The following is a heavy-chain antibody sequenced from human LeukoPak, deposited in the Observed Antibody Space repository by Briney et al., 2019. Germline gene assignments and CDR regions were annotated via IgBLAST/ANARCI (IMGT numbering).Heavy chain of an antibody. J-gene: IGHJ3*02. CDR2: ISGSGGST. Sequence: GGSLRLSCAASGFTFSSYAMSWVRQAPGKGLEWVSAISGSGGSTYYADSVKGRFTISRDNAKNSLYLQMNSLRAEDTALYYCAKGDDAFDIWGQGTMVTVSS. CDR1: GFTFSSYA. CDR3: AKGDDAFDI. V-gene: IGHV3-23*01.